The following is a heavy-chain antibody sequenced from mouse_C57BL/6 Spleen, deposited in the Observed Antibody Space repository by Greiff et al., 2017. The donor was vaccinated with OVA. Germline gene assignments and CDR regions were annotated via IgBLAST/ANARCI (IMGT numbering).Heavy chain of an antibody. CDR2: IYPGSGNT. CDR1: GYSFTSYY. Sequence: VMLVESGPELVKPGASVKISCKASGYSFTSYYIHWVKQRPGQGLEWIGWIYPGSGNTKYNEKFKGKATLTADTSSSTAYMQLSSLTSEDSAVYYCARERNYYGSSYGYFDVWGTGTTVTVSS. J-gene: IGHJ1*03. D-gene: IGHD1-1*01. CDR3: ARERNYYGSSYGYFDV. V-gene: IGHV1-66*01.